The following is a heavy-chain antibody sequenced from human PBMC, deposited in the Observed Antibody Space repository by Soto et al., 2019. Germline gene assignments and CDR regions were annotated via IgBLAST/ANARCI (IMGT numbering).Heavy chain of an antibody. V-gene: IGHV1-18*04. CDR2: ISAYNGNT. J-gene: IGHJ3*02. CDR1: GYTFTGYG. D-gene: IGHD2-2*01. Sequence: GXSVKVSGNASGYTFTGYGIRVVRQAPGQGLEWMGWISAYNGNTNYAQKLQGRVTMTTDTSTSTAYMELRSLRSDDTAVYYCARDCSSTSSHDAFGIWGQGTMVT. CDR3: ARDCSSTSSHDAFGI.